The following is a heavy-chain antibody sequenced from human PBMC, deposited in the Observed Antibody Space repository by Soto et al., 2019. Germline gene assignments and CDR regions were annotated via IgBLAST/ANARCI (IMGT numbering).Heavy chain of an antibody. CDR3: ARSGGYSGYDHCFDP. J-gene: IGHJ5*02. Sequence: SETLSLTCTVSGDSISSGSYYWDWIRQPPGKGLEWIGNIFYSGSTLYNPSLKGRVSIDVDTSSNQFSLRLTSVTAADTAVYFCARSGGYSGYDHCFDPWAHGTLVTVSS. V-gene: IGHV4-39*01. CDR1: GDSISSGSYY. CDR2: IFYSGST. D-gene: IGHD5-12*01.